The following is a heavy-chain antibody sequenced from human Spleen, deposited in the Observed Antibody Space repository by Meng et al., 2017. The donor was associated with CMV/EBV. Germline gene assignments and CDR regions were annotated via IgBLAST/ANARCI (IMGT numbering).Heavy chain of an antibody. Sequence: GSLRLSCTVSGYSISSGYYWGWIRQPPGKGLEWIGSIYHSGNTYYNPSLKSRVTISVDTSKNQFSLNLDSATAADTAVYYCARGYSGWYDNWGQGTLVTVSS. D-gene: IGHD4-11*01. V-gene: IGHV4-38-2*02. CDR3: ARGYSGWYDN. J-gene: IGHJ5*02. CDR1: GYSISSGYY. CDR2: IYHSGNT.